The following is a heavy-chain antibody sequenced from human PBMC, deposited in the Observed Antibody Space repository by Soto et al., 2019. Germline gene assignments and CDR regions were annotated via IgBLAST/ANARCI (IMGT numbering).Heavy chain of an antibody. J-gene: IGHJ4*02. CDR3: ARDRGGNSLFHCDY. Sequence: QVQLQESGPGLVKPSQTLSLTCTVSGGSISSGGYYWSWIRQHPGKGLEWIGYIYYSGSTYYNPSPTRRPTISVDTSTNQCALQLTSVTAADTAVYYCARDRGGNSLFHCDYWGQGTLVTVSS. CDR2: IYYSGST. V-gene: IGHV4-31*03. CDR1: GGSISSGGYY. D-gene: IGHD2-15*01.